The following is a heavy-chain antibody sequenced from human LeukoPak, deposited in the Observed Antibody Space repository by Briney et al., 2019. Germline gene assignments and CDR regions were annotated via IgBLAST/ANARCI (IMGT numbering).Heavy chain of an antibody. J-gene: IGHJ4*02. Sequence: SETLTLTCTVSGYSISSGHYWGWIRQPPGKGLEWIGTIFHSGSTYYNPSLKSRVTISVDTSKNQFSLKLTSVTAADTAAYYCARAPFIQSDYGGSFDYWGQGTLVTVSS. CDR1: GYSISSGHY. CDR2: IFHSGST. V-gene: IGHV4-38-2*02. CDR3: ARAPFIQSDYGGSFDY. D-gene: IGHD4-23*01.